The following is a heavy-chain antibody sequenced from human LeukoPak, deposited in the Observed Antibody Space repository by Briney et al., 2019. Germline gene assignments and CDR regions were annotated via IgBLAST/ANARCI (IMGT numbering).Heavy chain of an antibody. CDR3: ARGRYSGYVSPVADY. CDR1: GGTFSSYA. CDR2: IIPIFGTA. D-gene: IGHD5-12*01. V-gene: IGHV1-69*13. Sequence: GASVKVSCKASGGTFSSYAISWVRQAPGQGLEWMGGIIPIFGTANYAQKFQGRVTITADESTSTAYMELSSLRSEDTAVYYCARGRYSGYVSPVADYWGQGTLVTVSS. J-gene: IGHJ4*02.